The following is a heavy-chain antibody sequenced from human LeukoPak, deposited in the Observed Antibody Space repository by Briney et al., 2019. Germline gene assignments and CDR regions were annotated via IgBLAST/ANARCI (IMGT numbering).Heavy chain of an antibody. D-gene: IGHD3-9*01. CDR2: IIPIFGTA. J-gene: IGHJ4*02. CDR3: ARESLRDILTGSTYYFDY. CDR1: GGTFSSYA. V-gene: IGHV1-69*13. Sequence: SVKVSCKAFGGTFSSYAISWVRQAPGQGLEWMGGIIPIFGTANYAQKFQGRVTITADESTSTAYMELSSLRSEDTAVYYCARESLRDILTGSTYYFDYWGQGTLVTVSS.